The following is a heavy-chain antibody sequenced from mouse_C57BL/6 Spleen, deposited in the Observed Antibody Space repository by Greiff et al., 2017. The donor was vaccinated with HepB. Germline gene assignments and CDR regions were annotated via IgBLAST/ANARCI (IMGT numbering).Heavy chain of an antibody. Sequence: EVHLVESGGGLVKPGGSLKLSCAASGFTFSDYGMHWVRQAPEKGLEWVAYISSGSSTIYYADTVKGRFTISRDNAKNTLFLQMTSLRSEDTAMYYCARASYGSRETAWFAYWGQGTLVTVSA. D-gene: IGHD1-1*01. CDR1: GFTFSDYG. J-gene: IGHJ3*01. CDR3: ARASYGSRETAWFAY. V-gene: IGHV5-17*01. CDR2: ISSGSSTI.